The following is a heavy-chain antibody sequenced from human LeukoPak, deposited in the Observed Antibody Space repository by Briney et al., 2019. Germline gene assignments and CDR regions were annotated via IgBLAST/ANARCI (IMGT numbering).Heavy chain of an antibody. CDR3: VRGISPESYNYHY. J-gene: IGHJ4*02. V-gene: IGHV1-2*02. Sequence: GASVKVSCKASGYTFTDHYIHWVRQAPGQGLEWMGWIIPNSGGTRYAQKFQGRVTMTRDTSISTAYMELSRLRSDDTAMYYCVRGISPESYNYHYWGQGALVTVSS. CDR1: GYTFTDHY. D-gene: IGHD5-24*01. CDR2: IIPNSGGT.